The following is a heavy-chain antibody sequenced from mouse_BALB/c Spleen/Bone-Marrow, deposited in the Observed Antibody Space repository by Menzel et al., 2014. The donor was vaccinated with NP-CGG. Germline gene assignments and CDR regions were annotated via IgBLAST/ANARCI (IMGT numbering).Heavy chain of an antibody. V-gene: IGHV2-4*02. Sequence: QVQLKQSGPGLVQPSQRLSITCTVSGFSLIKFGIHWVRQPPGKGLEWLGVIWSGGTTDYNAVFKSRLSISKDKSKSQVFFKMNSLQADDTAVYYCARSGNHDYFDYWGQGTTLTVSS. CDR3: ARSGNHDYFDY. CDR2: IWSGGTT. D-gene: IGHD2-1*01. CDR1: GFSLIKFG. J-gene: IGHJ2*01.